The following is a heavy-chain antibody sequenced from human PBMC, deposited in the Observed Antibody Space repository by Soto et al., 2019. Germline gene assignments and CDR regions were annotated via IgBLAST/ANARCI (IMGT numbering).Heavy chain of an antibody. CDR3: ARDRRGGSGRYGGD. Sequence: QVQLVQSGAEVKKPGSSVKVSCKASGGTFSSYTISWVRQAPGQGLEWMGRIIPILGIANYAQKFQGRVTITTDKSTSTAYMELSSLRSEDTAVYYCARDRRGGSGRYGGDWGQGTLVTVSS. CDR1: GGTFSSYT. V-gene: IGHV1-69*08. J-gene: IGHJ4*02. CDR2: IIPILGIA. D-gene: IGHD3-10*01.